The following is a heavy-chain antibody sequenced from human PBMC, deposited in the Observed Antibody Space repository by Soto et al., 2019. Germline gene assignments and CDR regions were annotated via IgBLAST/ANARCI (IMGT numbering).Heavy chain of an antibody. D-gene: IGHD2-2*01. CDR3: VKGAERDVVVPAAMQQLEYFQH. Sequence: GGSLRLSCSASGFTFSSYAMHWVRQAPGKGLEYVSAISSNGGSTYYADSVKGRFTISRDNSKNTLYLQMSSLRAEDTAVYYCVKGAERDVVVPAAMQQLEYFQHWGQGTLVTVSS. J-gene: IGHJ1*01. CDR2: ISSNGGST. V-gene: IGHV3-64D*06. CDR1: GFTFSSYA.